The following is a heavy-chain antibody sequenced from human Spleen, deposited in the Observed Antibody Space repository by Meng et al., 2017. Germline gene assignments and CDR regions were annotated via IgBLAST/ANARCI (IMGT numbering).Heavy chain of an antibody. CDR2: IYHSGTT. Sequence: SETLSLTCTVSGYSISSGYYWGWIRQPPGKGLEWIGTIYHSGTTYYSPSLKSRLTVSVDTSQNQFSLRLSSVTAADTAVYYCARRRHYGSGSYYFNWFDPWGQGTLVTVSS. CDR3: ARRRHYGSGSYYFNWFDP. J-gene: IGHJ5*02. CDR1: GYSISSGYY. V-gene: IGHV4-38-2*02. D-gene: IGHD3-10*01.